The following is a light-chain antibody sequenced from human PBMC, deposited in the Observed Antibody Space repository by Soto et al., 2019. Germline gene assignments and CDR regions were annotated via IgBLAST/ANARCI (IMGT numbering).Light chain of an antibody. CDR3: QQYAYWPET. V-gene: IGKV3-15*01. CDR2: GAS. J-gene: IGKJ1*01. Sequence: EVVLTQSPGTLSLSPGERSTLSCRASQSVSSSDLAWYQQKPGQAPRLLIYGASSRATGIPATFSGSGSETNFTLAISSLQSEDFAVYYCQQYAYWPETFGQRTKVDIK. CDR1: QSVSSSD.